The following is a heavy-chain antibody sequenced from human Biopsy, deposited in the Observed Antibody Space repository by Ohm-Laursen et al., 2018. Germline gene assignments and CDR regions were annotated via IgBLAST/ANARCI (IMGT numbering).Heavy chain of an antibody. CDR2: IQQTGGDR. J-gene: IGHJ4*02. V-gene: IGHV3-7*04. CDR1: GFTFRSYW. D-gene: IGHD5-24*01. Sequence: SLRLSCAASGFTFRSYWMNWVRQASGKGLEWVAIIQQTGGDRFYVDSVKGRFSISRDNAKSSVSLQMNSLRVEDTAVYYCARGPSGVATIGRDQGTLVTVSS. CDR3: ARGPSGVATIG.